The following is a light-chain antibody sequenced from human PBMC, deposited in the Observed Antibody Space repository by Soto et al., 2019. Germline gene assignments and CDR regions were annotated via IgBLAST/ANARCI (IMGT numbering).Light chain of an antibody. Sequence: DIQMTQSPSSLSASVGDRVTITCRASQSISTYLNGYQQKPGKAPKILMYAASSLQSGVPSRFSGSGSGTDFTLTISSLQPEDFATYYCQQSYSTPHTFGQGTKLEIK. CDR3: QQSYSTPHT. CDR1: QSISTY. J-gene: IGKJ2*01. V-gene: IGKV1-39*01. CDR2: AAS.